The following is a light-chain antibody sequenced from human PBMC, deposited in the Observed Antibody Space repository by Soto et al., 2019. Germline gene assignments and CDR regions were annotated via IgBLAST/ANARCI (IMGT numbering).Light chain of an antibody. CDR3: LLSYSGALVV. CDR2: DTS. Sequence: VVTQEPSLTVSPGGTVTLTCGSSTGAVTSGHYPYWFQQKPGQAPRTLIYDTSNKHSWTPARFSGSLLGGKAALTLSGAQPEDEAEYYCLLSYSGALVVFGGGTKLTVL. CDR1: TGAVTSGHY. J-gene: IGLJ2*01. V-gene: IGLV7-46*01.